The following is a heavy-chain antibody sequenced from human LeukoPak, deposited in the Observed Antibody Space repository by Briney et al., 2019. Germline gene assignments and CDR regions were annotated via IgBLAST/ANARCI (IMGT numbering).Heavy chain of an antibody. D-gene: IGHD1-26*01. CDR2: INHDGSDK. CDR1: GFTFSTYW. Sequence: GGSVRLSCAASGFTFSTYWMSWVRQAPGKGLEWVANINHDGSDKYYVDSVKGRFTISRDNAKNSLYLQMNSLRAEDTAVYYCARDMYSGSYSGVNYWGQGTLVTVSS. CDR3: ARDMYSGSYSGVNY. J-gene: IGHJ4*02. V-gene: IGHV3-7*04.